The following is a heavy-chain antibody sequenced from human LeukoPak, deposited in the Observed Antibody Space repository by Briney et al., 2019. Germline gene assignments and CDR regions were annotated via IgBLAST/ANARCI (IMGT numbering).Heavy chain of an antibody. D-gene: IGHD6-6*01. CDR3: ARVIAAGLSYYYYMDV. CDR2: ISYDGSNK. J-gene: IGHJ6*03. V-gene: IGHV3-30*01. CDR1: GFTFSSYA. Sequence: GGSLRLSCAASGFTFSSYAMHWVRQAPGKGLEWVAVISYDGSNKYYADSVKGRFTISRDNSKNTLYLQMNSLRAEDTAVYYCARVIAAGLSYYYYMDVWGKGTTVTVSS.